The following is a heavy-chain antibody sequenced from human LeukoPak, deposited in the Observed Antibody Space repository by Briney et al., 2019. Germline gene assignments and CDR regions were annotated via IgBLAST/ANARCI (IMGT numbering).Heavy chain of an antibody. CDR1: GFKFRDYY. CDR2: ITMSGSVI. V-gene: IGHV3-11*01. Sequence: GGSLRLSCAASGFKFRDYYMSWIRQAPGKGLEWISYITMSGSVIQYSSSVKGRFTTSRDNARNSLYLQMNSLRADDTAVYYCARGGWSRGWFDPWGQGTLVTVSS. CDR3: ARGGWSRGWFDP. D-gene: IGHD6-19*01. J-gene: IGHJ5*02.